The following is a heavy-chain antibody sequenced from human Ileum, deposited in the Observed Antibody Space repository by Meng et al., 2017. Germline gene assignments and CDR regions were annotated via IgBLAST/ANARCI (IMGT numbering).Heavy chain of an antibody. CDR2: MSYSGST. D-gene: IGHD6-19*01. Sequence: QLALQESGPGLGKPSETRSFTCTVSVGSISNTNYYWAWIRQPPGKGLEWIGRMSYSGSTYFNPSLKSRVAISVDTSNNQVSLKLSFVTAADTAVYYCARGGAVAGVWWYFDLWGRGTLVTVSS. V-gene: IGHV4-39*07. J-gene: IGHJ2*01. CDR3: ARGGAVAGVWWYFDL. CDR1: VGSISNTNYY.